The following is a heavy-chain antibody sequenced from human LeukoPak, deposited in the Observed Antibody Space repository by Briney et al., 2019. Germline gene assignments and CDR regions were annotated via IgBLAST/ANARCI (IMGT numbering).Heavy chain of an antibody. Sequence: SKTLSLTCAVYGGSFSGYYWSWIRQPPGKGLEWIGEINHSGSTNYNPSLKSRVTISVDTSKNQFSLKLSSVTAADTAVYYCARRSYLADYWGQGTLVTVSS. D-gene: IGHD1-26*01. CDR2: INHSGST. J-gene: IGHJ4*02. CDR1: GGSFSGYY. V-gene: IGHV4-34*01. CDR3: ARRSYLADY.